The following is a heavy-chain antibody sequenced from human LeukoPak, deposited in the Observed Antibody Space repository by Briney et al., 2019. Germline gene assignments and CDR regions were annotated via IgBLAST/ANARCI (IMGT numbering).Heavy chain of an antibody. CDR1: GFTFSSYV. CDR2: ISYDGSNK. V-gene: IGHV3-30*18. D-gene: IGHD6-19*01. J-gene: IGHJ4*02. CDR3: AKDLNSGWYVGYFDY. Sequence: PGGSLRLSCAASGFTFSSYVMHWVRQAPGKGLEWVAVISYDGSNKYYADSVKGRFTISRDNSKNTLYLQMNSLRAEDTAVYYCAKDLNSGWYVGYFDYWGQGTLVTVSS.